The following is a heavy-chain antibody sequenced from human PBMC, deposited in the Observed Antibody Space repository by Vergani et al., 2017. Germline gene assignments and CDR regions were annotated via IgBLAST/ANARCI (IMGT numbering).Heavy chain of an antibody. Sequence: EVQLLESGGGLVQPGGSLRLSCAASGFTFSSSAMSWVRQAPGKGLEWVSAISGSGGSTYYADSVKGRFTISRDNSKNTLYLQMNSLRAEDTAVYYCANWGDSSSSGYFDYWGQGTLVTVSS. V-gene: IGHV3-23*01. CDR3: ANWGDSSSSGYFDY. D-gene: IGHD6-6*01. J-gene: IGHJ4*02. CDR1: GFTFSSSA. CDR2: ISGSGGST.